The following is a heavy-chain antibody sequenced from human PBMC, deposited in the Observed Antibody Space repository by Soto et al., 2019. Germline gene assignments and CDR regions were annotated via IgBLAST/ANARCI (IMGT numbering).Heavy chain of an antibody. CDR3: ARDMGVFWSGYPEGGFDY. J-gene: IGHJ4*02. CDR1: GFTFTNYW. Sequence: AGSLRLSCAASGFTFTNYWMSWVRQAPGKGLEWVANIKQDGSEKYYADSAKGRFIISRDNAKTSLYLQMNSLRAEDTAVYYCARDMGVFWSGYPEGGFDYWGQGTPVTVSS. V-gene: IGHV3-7*01. D-gene: IGHD3-3*01. CDR2: IKQDGSEK.